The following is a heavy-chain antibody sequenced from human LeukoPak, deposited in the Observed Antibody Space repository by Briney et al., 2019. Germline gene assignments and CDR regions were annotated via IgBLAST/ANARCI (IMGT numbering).Heavy chain of an antibody. Sequence: SQTLSLTCTVSGGSISSGDYYWSWIRQPPGKGLGWIGYIYYSGSTYYNPSLKSRVTISVDTSKNQFSLKLSSVTAADTAVYYCARRRYYDSSGYYYYFDYWGQGTLVTVSS. D-gene: IGHD3-22*01. CDR3: ARRRYYDSSGYYYYFDY. J-gene: IGHJ4*02. CDR2: IYYSGST. CDR1: GGSISSGDYY. V-gene: IGHV4-30-4*08.